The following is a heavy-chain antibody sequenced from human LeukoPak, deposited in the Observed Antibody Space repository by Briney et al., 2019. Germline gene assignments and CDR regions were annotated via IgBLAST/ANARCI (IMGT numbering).Heavy chain of an antibody. CDR1: GGSFSGYY. D-gene: IGHD3-3*01. CDR2: INHSGST. V-gene: IGHV4-34*01. CDR3: ARQSRKYDFWSGYYVSPALGFDY. J-gene: IGHJ4*02. Sequence: SETLSLTCAVYGGSFSGYYWSWIRQPPGKGLEWIGEINHSGSTNYNPSLKSRVTISVDTSKNQFSLKLSSVTAADTAVHYCARQSRKYDFWSGYYVSPALGFDYWGQGTLVTVSS.